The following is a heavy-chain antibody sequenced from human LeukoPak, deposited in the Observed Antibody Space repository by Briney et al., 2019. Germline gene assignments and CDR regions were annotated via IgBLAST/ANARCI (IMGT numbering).Heavy chain of an antibody. CDR3: ARDSSPRYSSAWYWFDP. J-gene: IGHJ5*02. CDR1: GFTFSSHG. V-gene: IGHV3-30*03. D-gene: IGHD6-19*01. CDR2: ISYDEVNK. Sequence: GGSLRLSCAASGFTFSSHGMHWVRQAPGKGLEWVAVISYDEVNKDYADSVKGRFTISRDNSKNTMYLQMNNVRPEDTAVYYCARDSSPRYSSAWYWFDPWGQGTLVTVSS.